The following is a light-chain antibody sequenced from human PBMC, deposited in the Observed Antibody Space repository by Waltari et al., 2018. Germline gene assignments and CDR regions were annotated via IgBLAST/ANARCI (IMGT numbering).Light chain of an antibody. V-gene: IGLV1-44*01. CDR1: NSNIGRNT. CDR2: NNF. CDR3: ATWDDTLNGPV. J-gene: IGLJ2*01. Sequence: QSVLTQPPSASGTPRQRVTISCSGSNSNIGRNTVNWYQQLPGTAPTLLVYNNFQRPSAVPDRFSGSKSGTSASLAILGVRPEDEADYYCATWDDTLNGPVFGGGTKLTVL.